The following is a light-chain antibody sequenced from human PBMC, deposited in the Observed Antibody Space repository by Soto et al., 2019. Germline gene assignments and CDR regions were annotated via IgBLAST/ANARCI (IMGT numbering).Light chain of an antibody. CDR2: GAS. CDR1: QSVSSN. Sequence: EIVMTQSPATLSVSPGERATLSCRASQSVSSNVGWYQQKPGQAPRLLIYGASTRATGIPARFRGSGSGTDFTITISSLQSEDFAVYYCQQYNNWPLTFGGGTKVEIK. CDR3: QQYNNWPLT. J-gene: IGKJ4*01. V-gene: IGKV3-15*01.